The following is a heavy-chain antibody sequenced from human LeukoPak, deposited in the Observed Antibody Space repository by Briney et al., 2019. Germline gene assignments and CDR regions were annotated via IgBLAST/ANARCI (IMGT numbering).Heavy chain of an antibody. CDR2: MYYSGST. J-gene: IGHJ4*02. Sequence: PSETQSLTCTVSGGSISSNSYYWGWIRQPPGKGLEWIGSMYYSGSTRYNPSLKSRVTIYVDTSKNQFSLKLSSVTAADTAVYYCARHVGYSSGWSDYWGQGTLVTVSS. CDR3: ARHVGYSSGWSDY. CDR1: GGSISSNSYY. V-gene: IGHV4-39*01. D-gene: IGHD6-19*01.